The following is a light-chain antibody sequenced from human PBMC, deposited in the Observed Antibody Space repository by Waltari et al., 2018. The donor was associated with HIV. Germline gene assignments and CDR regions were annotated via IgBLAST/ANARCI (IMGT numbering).Light chain of an antibody. CDR2: RND. Sequence: QSVLTQPPSASGTPGQRVTISCSGNNSNIGSNYVYWYQHLPGTAPKLLIYRNDQRPSGVPDRFSASKSGTSASLAISGLRSEDEADYHCAAWDDSLGGLWVFGGGTKLTVL. CDR1: NSNIGSNY. V-gene: IGLV1-47*01. J-gene: IGLJ3*02. CDR3: AAWDDSLGGLWV.